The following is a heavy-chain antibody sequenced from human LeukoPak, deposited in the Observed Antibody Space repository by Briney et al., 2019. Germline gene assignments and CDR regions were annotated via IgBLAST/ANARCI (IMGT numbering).Heavy chain of an antibody. CDR1: GGSISSFY. Sequence: TSETLSLTCTVSGGSISSFYWSWIRQPPGKGLEWIGYIYYSGSTNYNPSLKRRVTISVDTYKNQFSLKLTSFTAADTAVYYCARHARHSSGLYPSGDYYYYGMDVWGQGTTVTVSS. CDR3: ARHARHSSGLYPSGDYYYYGMDV. J-gene: IGHJ6*02. V-gene: IGHV4-59*08. CDR2: IYYSGST. D-gene: IGHD6-19*01.